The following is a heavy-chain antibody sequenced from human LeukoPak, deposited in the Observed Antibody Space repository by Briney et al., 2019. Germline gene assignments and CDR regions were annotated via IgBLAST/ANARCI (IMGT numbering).Heavy chain of an antibody. CDR2: IYYSGST. V-gene: IGHV4-59*01. CDR1: GGSISSYY. J-gene: IGHJ3*02. CDR3: ARVPRRGDAFDI. Sequence: SETLSLTCTVSGGSISSYYWSWIRQPPGKGLEWIGYIYYSGSTNYNPSLKSRVTISVDTSKNQPSLKLSSVTAADTAVYYCARVPRRGDAFDIWGQGTMVTVSS.